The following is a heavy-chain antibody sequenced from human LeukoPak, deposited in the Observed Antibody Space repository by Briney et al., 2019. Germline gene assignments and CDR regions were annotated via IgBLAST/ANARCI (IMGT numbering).Heavy chain of an antibody. CDR1: GFTVSSNY. J-gene: IGHJ4*02. CDR3: ARGPLAARRYYFDY. V-gene: IGHV3-53*01. Sequence: GGSLRLSSAASGFTVSSNYMSWVRQAPGKGLEWVSVIYSGGSTYYADSVKGRFTISGDNSKNTLYLQMNSLRAEDTAVYYCARGPLAARRYYFDYWGQGTLVTVSS. D-gene: IGHD6-6*01. CDR2: IYSGGST.